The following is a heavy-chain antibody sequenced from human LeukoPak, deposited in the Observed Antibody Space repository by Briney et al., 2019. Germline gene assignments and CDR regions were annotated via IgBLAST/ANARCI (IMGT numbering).Heavy chain of an antibody. CDR3: ARDKLGYYNSSLPFDY. CDR2: ISAYNGNT. Sequence: ASVKVSCKASGYTFTSYGISWVRQAPGQGREWMGWISAYNGNTNYAQKLQGRVTMTTDTSTSTAYMELRSLRSDDTAVYYCARDKLGYYNSSLPFDYWGQGTLVTVSS. CDR1: GYTFTSYG. V-gene: IGHV1-18*01. D-gene: IGHD3-22*01. J-gene: IGHJ4*02.